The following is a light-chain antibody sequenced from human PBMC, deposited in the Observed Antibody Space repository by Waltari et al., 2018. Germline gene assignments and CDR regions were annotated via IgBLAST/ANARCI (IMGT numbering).Light chain of an antibody. CDR2: DVS. J-gene: IGLJ3*02. CDR3: SSYTSSSTRV. V-gene: IGLV2-14*03. CDR1: SSDVGGYNY. Sequence: QSALTQPASVSGSPGQSIPISCTGTSSDVGGYNYVSWYQQHPAKAPKLMLYDVSHRPSGVSNRFSGSKSGNTATLTISGLQAEDEADYYCSSYTSSSTRVFGGGTKLTVL.